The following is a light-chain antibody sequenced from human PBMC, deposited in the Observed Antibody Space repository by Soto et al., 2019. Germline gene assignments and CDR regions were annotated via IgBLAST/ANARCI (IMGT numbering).Light chain of an antibody. CDR3: QQYNNWPPLT. V-gene: IGKV3-15*01. Sequence: EIVMTQSPATLSVSPGERATLSCRASQSVSSNLAWYQQKPGQAPRLLIYGASTRATGIPARFSGSGSGTAFTLTISSLQYEDFAVDYCQQYNNWPPLTFGGGTKVEIK. J-gene: IGKJ4*01. CDR2: GAS. CDR1: QSVSSN.